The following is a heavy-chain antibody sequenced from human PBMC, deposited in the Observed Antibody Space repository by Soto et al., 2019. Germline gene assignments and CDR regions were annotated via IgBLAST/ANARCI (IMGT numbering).Heavy chain of an antibody. CDR3: ARVSFETSGFADY. CDR1: GYTFTTYT. D-gene: IGHD5-12*01. V-gene: IGHV1-3*01. Sequence: ASVKVSCKASGYTFTTYTIHWVRQAPGQSLEWMGWINAANGSTKYSEKFQGIVTITRDTSARTAYMDLSSLSSKDTAVYFCARVSFETSGFADYWGQGTLVTVSS. CDR2: INAANGST. J-gene: IGHJ4*02.